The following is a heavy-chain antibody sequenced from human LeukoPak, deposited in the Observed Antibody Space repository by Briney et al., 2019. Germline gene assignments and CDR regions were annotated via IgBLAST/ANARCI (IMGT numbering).Heavy chain of an antibody. Sequence: ASVKVSCKASGYTFTGYYVHWVRQAPGQGLEWMGWINPNSGGTNYAQKFQGRVTMTRDTSISTAYMELSRLRSDDTAVYYCARDREAVEMATISVVDYWGQGTLVTVSS. V-gene: IGHV1-2*02. CDR3: ARDREAVEMATISVVDY. CDR1: GYTFTGYY. CDR2: INPNSGGT. J-gene: IGHJ4*02. D-gene: IGHD5-12*01.